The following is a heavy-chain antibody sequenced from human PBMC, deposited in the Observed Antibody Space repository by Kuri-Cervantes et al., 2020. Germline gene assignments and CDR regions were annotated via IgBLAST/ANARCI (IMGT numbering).Heavy chain of an antibody. CDR2: IDVNSSNV. CDR1: GFTFSAYS. J-gene: IGHJ4*02. V-gene: IGHV3-48*01. Sequence: GGSLRLSCTTSGFTFSAYSMTWVRQAPGKGLEWISYIDVNSSNVTYADSVKGRFSMSRDNDKNSVFLQMRSLRAEDTAVYYCAKEGDQWLPPDYWGQGTLVTVSS. D-gene: IGHD6-19*01. CDR3: AKEGDQWLPPDY.